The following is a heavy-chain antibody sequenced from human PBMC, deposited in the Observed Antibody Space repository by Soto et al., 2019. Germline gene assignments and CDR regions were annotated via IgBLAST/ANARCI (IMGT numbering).Heavy chain of an antibody. CDR3: ATGSFTSTGGRIGYHYNAMDV. J-gene: IGHJ6*02. D-gene: IGHD1-1*01. CDR2: IIPIFGPA. CDR1: GGTFSSHS. Sequence: SVKVSCKFSGGTFSSHSINWVRQAPGQGLEWMGGIIPIFGPANFAKNFQGRVTITADESTTTAYMELSSLTSEDTAVYYCATGSFTSTGGRIGYHYNAMDVWGQGTTVTVSS. V-gene: IGHV1-69*13.